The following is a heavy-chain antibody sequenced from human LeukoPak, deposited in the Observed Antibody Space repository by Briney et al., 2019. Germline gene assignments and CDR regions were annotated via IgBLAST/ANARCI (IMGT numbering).Heavy chain of an antibody. CDR2: IYYSGRT. J-gene: IGHJ4*02. CDR3: ARGGASSIPLDY. V-gene: IGHV4-39*07. Sequence: SETLSLTCGVSGYSISTTSHYWGWIRQPPGGGLEWIGSIYYSGRTYYNPSLKSRVTISLDTSKNQFSLKLRSVTAADTAVYYCARGGASSIPLDYWGRGTLVTVSS. D-gene: IGHD1-26*01. CDR1: GYSISTTSHY.